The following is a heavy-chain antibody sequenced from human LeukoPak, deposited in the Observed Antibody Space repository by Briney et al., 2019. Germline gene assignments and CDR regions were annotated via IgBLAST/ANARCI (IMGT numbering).Heavy chain of an antibody. CDR3: ARRGPGEHLFDF. J-gene: IGHJ4*02. CDR1: GGSISGYY. D-gene: IGHD1/OR15-1a*01. V-gene: IGHV4-59*01. Sequence: SETLSLTCSVSGGSISGYYWSWIRQSPGKGLEWFGYVYYTGSTNYNPSLKSRVTMSVDTSKNQFSLKVTSVTAADTAIYYCARRGPGEHLFDFWGQGIPDTVSS. CDR2: VYYTGST.